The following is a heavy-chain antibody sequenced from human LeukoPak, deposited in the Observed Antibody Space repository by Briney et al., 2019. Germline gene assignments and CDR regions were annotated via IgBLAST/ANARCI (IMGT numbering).Heavy chain of an antibody. D-gene: IGHD3-10*01. CDR2: ISSSGSTI. V-gene: IGHV3-48*03. Sequence: AGGSLRLSCAASGFTFSSYEMNWVRQAPGKGLEWVSYISSSGSTIYYADSVKGRFTISRDNAKNSLYLQMNSLRAEDTAVYYCAREGYGSGSYGYMDVWGKGTTVTISS. CDR3: AREGYGSGSYGYMDV. CDR1: GFTFSSYE. J-gene: IGHJ6*03.